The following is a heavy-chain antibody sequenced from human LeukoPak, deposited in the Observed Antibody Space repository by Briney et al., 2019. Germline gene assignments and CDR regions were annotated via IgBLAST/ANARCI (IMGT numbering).Heavy chain of an antibody. D-gene: IGHD3-22*01. CDR3: AKEVYYFDTSGLYSFAFDI. V-gene: IGHV3-23*01. CDR2: ISGSGRST. Sequence: GGSVRVSCAAPGFTFSSYALSWVRQAPGKGLEWVPVISGSGRSTYAADSVQGWFTISRDNSKNPLYLQMNSLRAEDTAVYFCAKEVYYFDTSGLYSFAFDIWGQGTMLTVPS. CDR1: GFTFSSYA. J-gene: IGHJ3*02.